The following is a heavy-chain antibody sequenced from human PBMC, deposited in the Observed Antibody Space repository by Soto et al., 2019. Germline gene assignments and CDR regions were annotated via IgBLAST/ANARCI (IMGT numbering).Heavy chain of an antibody. CDR2: ISSSGITI. J-gene: IGHJ6*02. CDR3: VWGDYYYGMDV. D-gene: IGHD3-16*01. V-gene: IGHV3-48*03. CDR1: GFTFSSYE. Sequence: PGGSLRLSCAASGFTFSSYEMNWVRQAPGKGLEWVSYISSSGITIYYADSVKGRFTISRDNAKNSLYLQMNSLRAEDTAVYYCVWGDYYYGMDVWGQGTTVTVSS.